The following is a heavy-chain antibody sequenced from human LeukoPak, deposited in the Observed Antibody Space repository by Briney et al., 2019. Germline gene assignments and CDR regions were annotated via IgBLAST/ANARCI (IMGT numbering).Heavy chain of an antibody. D-gene: IGHD1-26*01. J-gene: IGHJ3*02. CDR1: GLTVSSNC. Sequence: GGSLRLSCAASGLTVSSNCMSWVRQAPGKGLEWVSFIYSGGNTYYADSVKGRFTISRDNSKNTLYLQMNSLRAEDTAVYYCARVSLSEGGAFDIWGQGTMVTVSS. CDR2: IYSGGNT. V-gene: IGHV3-53*05. CDR3: ARVSLSEGGAFDI.